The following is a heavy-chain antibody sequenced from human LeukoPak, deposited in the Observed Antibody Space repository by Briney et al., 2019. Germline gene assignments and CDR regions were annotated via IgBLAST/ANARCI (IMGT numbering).Heavy chain of an antibody. CDR3: VRGSGAYYDY. D-gene: IGHD1-26*01. Sequence: GGSLRLSCAASGFTFSSYGTHWVRQAPGKGLEWVALIWYDGSNRYYADSVKGRFTISRDNSKNMLYLQMNSLRAEDTAVYHCVRGSGAYYDYWGQGALVTVTS. V-gene: IGHV3-33*01. CDR2: IWYDGSNR. J-gene: IGHJ4*02. CDR1: GFTFSSYG.